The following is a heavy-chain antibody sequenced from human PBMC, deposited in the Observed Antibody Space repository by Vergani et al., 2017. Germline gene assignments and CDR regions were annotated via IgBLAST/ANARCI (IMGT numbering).Heavy chain of an antibody. Sequence: QITLKESGPTLVKPTQTLTLTCTFSGFSLSTSGVGVGWIRQPPGKALEWLALIYWDDDKRYSPSLKSRLTITKDTSKNQVVLTMTNMDPVDTATYYCAHIGSESVTMVRGVILNXFDYWGQGTLVTVSS. D-gene: IGHD3-10*01. V-gene: IGHV2-5*02. CDR3: AHIGSESVTMVRGVILNXFDY. CDR2: IYWDDDK. J-gene: IGHJ4*02. CDR1: GFSLSTSGVG.